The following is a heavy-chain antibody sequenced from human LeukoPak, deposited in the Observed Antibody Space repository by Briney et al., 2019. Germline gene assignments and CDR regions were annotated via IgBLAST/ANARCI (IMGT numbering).Heavy chain of an antibody. CDR3: AKAYYYDSSGYSKGDYYYYGMDV. J-gene: IGHJ6*02. CDR1: GFTFSSYA. CDR2: ISGSGGST. Sequence: GGSLRLSCAASGFTFSSYAMSWVRQAPGKGLEWVSAISGSGGSTYYADSVKGRFTISRDNSKNTLYLQMNSLRAEDTAVYYCAKAYYYDSSGYSKGDYYYYGMDVWGQGTTVTVSS. D-gene: IGHD3-22*01. V-gene: IGHV3-23*01.